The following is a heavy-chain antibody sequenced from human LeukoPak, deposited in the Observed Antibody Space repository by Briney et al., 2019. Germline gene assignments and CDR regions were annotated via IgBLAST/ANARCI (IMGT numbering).Heavy chain of an antibody. CDR2: ISSNGGST. D-gene: IGHD6-19*01. CDR1: GFTFSSYA. V-gene: IGHV3-64*01. Sequence: GSLRLSCAASGFTFSSYAMHWVRQAPGKGLEYVSAISSNGGSTYYANSVKGRFTISRDNSKNTLYLQMGSLRAEDMAVYYCARAEYSVAGLIDYWGQGTLVTVSS. J-gene: IGHJ4*02. CDR3: ARAEYSVAGLIDY.